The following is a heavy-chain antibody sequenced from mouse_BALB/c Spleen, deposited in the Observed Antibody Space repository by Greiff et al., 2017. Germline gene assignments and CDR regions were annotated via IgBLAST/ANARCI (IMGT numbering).Heavy chain of an antibody. D-gene: IGHD2-14*01. CDR2: INPSNGGT. Sequence: VQVVESGAELVKPGASVKLSCKASGYTFTSYYMYWVKQRPGQGLEWIGEINPSNGGTNFNEKFKSKATLTVDKSSSTAYMQLSSLTSEDSAVYYCTRGDRLYAMDYWGQGTSVTVSS. CDR3: TRGDRLYAMDY. V-gene: IGHV1S81*02. J-gene: IGHJ4*01. CDR1: GYTFTSYY.